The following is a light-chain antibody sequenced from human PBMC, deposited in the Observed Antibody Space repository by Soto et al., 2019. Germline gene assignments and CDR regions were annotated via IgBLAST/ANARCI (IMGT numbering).Light chain of an antibody. J-gene: IGLJ1*01. CDR2: DNS. CDR3: QVWDNVDDHIYV. Sequence: SYELTQPPSVSVGPGQTATISCGENNIDSRTVHWYQQKPGQAPLLVVYDNSFRPSGIPNRFSGSNSGNTATLTISRVEAGDEADYYCQVWDNVDDHIYVFGTGTKVTAL. CDR1: NIDSRT. V-gene: IGLV3-21*02.